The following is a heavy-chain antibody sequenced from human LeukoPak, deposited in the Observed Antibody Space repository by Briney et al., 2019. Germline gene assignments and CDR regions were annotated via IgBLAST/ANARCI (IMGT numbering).Heavy chain of an antibody. CDR3: ARVRLVFRVEYYYCYMDV. V-gene: IGHV4-34*01. J-gene: IGHJ6*03. CDR1: GGSFSCYY. CDR2: INHSGST. D-gene: IGHD6-6*01. Sequence: SETLSLTCAVYGGSFSCYYWSWIRQPPGKGLEWIGEINHSGSTNYNPSLKSRVTISVDTSKNQFSLKLSSVTAAHTAVYYCARVRLVFRVEYYYCYMDVWGKGTTVTVSS.